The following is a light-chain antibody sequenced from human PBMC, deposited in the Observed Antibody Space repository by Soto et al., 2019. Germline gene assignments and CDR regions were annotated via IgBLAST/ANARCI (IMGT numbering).Light chain of an antibody. CDR3: QQYGSSPFT. J-gene: IGKJ3*01. Sequence: EIVLTQSPGTLSLSPGERATLSCRASQSVSRSYLDWYQQKPGQAPRLLIYGASSRATGIPDRFSGSGSGTDFTLTISRLEPEDFAVYYCQQYGSSPFTFGPGTKVEIK. CDR2: GAS. V-gene: IGKV3-20*01. CDR1: QSVSRSY.